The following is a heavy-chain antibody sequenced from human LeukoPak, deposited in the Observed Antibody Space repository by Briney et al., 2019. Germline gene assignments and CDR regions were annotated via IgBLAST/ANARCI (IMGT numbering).Heavy chain of an antibody. Sequence: GGSLRLSCAASGFTFSSYAMSWVRQAPGKGLEWVTAISGSGGSTYYADSVKGRFTISRDNSKNTLYLQMNSLRAEDTAVYYCAKNTITMVRGTPADYWGQGTLVTVSS. CDR3: AKNTITMVRGTPADY. D-gene: IGHD3-10*01. CDR1: GFTFSSYA. V-gene: IGHV3-23*01. J-gene: IGHJ4*02. CDR2: ISGSGGST.